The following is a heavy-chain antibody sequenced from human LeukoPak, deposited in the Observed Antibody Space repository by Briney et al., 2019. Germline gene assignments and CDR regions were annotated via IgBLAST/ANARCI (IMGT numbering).Heavy chain of an antibody. CDR2: IWYDGSNK. Sequence: GGSLRLSCAASGFTFSSYGMHWVRQAPGKGLEWLAVIWYDGSNKYYGDSAKGRFTISRDNSKNTLYLQMNSLRAEDTAVYYCAKAGAVTYMDVWGKGTTVTVSS. D-gene: IGHD6-19*01. CDR1: GFTFSSYG. V-gene: IGHV3-33*06. J-gene: IGHJ6*03. CDR3: AKAGAVTYMDV.